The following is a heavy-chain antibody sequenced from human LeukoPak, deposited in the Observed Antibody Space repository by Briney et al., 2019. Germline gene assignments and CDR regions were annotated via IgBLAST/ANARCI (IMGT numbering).Heavy chain of an antibody. V-gene: IGHV3-64*01. J-gene: IGHJ4*02. CDR1: GFNFNYYA. CDR3: ARIGTSGWYNDY. Sequence: GGSLRLSCVASGFNFNYYAMHWVRLAPGKGLEYISALNSNGGSTYYANSVKGRFTISRDNSKNTLYLQMGSLRPEDMAVYYCARIGTSGWYNDYWGQGTLVTVSS. CDR2: LNSNGGST. D-gene: IGHD6-19*01.